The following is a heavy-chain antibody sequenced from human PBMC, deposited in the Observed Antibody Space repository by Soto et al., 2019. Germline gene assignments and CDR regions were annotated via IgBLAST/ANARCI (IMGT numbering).Heavy chain of an antibody. CDR2: VWSDGTTK. CDR3: TRALGYYYDA. J-gene: IGHJ5*02. CDR1: GFTXSTYG. V-gene: IGHV3-33*01. D-gene: IGHD3-22*01. Sequence: PGGSLRLSCAVSGFTXSTYGMHRVRQAPGKGLEWVAVVWSDGTTKYYLDSVKGRFTISRDNSKNTLYLQMSSLRAEDTAVYYCTRALGYYYDAWGQGTLVTVSS.